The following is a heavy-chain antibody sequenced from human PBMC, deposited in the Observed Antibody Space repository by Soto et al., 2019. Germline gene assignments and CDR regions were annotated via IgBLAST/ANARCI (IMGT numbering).Heavy chain of an antibody. V-gene: IGHV3-48*03. D-gene: IGHD2-8*01. CDR3: ARGGVY. CDR2: ISGSGNIT. CDR1: GFTFSSHE. Sequence: GGSLRLSCAASGFTFSSHEMNWVRQAPGKGLEWISYISGSGNITYYADSVKGRFTISRDNAQKSLYLQMNSPRVEDTAVYYCARGGVYWGQGTLVTVSS. J-gene: IGHJ4*02.